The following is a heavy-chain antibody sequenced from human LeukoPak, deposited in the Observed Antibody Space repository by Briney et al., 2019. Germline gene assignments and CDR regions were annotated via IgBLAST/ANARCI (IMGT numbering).Heavy chain of an antibody. V-gene: IGHV3-48*02. CDR2: LSCRSNTV. CDR3: ARDDTGNSGHFDL. CDR1: GFTFSNYN. Sequence: RGSLRLSCAASGFTFSNYNMNWVRQAPGKGLEWASYLSCRSNTVFYRDSVKGRFAIYRDNAKNSLYLQMYSLRDDDTAVYYCARDDTGNSGHFDLWGRGTLVTVS. J-gene: IGHJ2*01. D-gene: IGHD1-1*01.